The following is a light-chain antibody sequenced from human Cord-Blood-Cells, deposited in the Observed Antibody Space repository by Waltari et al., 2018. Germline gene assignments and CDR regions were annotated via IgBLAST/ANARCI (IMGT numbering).Light chain of an antibody. CDR2: GAS. CDR1: QSVSSN. J-gene: IGKJ2*01. CDR3: QQYNIWPMYT. V-gene: IGKV3-15*01. Sequence: EIVMTQSPATLPVSPGERAPLPCRASQSVSSNLAWYQQKPGQAPRLLIYGASTRATGIPARFSGSGSGTEFTLTISSLQSEDIAVYYCQQYNIWPMYTFGQGTKLEIK.